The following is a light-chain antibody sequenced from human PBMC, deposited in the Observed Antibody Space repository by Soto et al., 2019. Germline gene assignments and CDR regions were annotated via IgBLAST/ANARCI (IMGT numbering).Light chain of an antibody. CDR3: QQRTNWPPWT. CDR2: DAS. Sequence: DIVLTQSPANLSLSPGERATLSCRASQTVGTYLAWYQQKPGQAPRLLIYDASNRATSIPARFSGSGSGTDVTLTISSLEPEDFAVYYCQQRTNWPPWTFGQGTKVEIK. V-gene: IGKV3-11*01. CDR1: QTVGTY. J-gene: IGKJ1*01.